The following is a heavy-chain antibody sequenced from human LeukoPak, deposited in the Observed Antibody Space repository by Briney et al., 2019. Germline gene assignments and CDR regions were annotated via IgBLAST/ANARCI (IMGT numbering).Heavy chain of an antibody. J-gene: IGHJ6*02. D-gene: IGHD3-9*01. V-gene: IGHV3-66*01. CDR2: IYGGGTT. Sequence: PGGSLRLSCAGSGFTVSKEYMTWVRQAPGKGLECVSAIYGGGTTYYADSVKGRFTISRDSSSNTLHLQMNSLRAEDTAVYYCAREARYYDILTGYHNYSGVDVWGQGTTVIVSS. CDR1: GFTVSKEY. CDR3: AREARYYDILTGYHNYSGVDV.